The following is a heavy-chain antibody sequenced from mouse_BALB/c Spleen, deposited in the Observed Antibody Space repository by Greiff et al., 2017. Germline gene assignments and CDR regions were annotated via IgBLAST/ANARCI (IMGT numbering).Heavy chain of an antibody. D-gene: IGHD2-4*01. CDR2: ISNLAYSI. CDR1: GFTFSDYG. V-gene: IGHV5-15*02. CDR3: ARDDSNYAMDY. Sequence: EVQVVESGGGLVQPGGSRKLSCAASGFTFSDYGMAWVRQAPGKGPEWVAFISNLAYSIYYADTVTGRFTISRENAKNTLYLEMSSLRSEDTAMYYCARDDSNYAMDYWGQGTSVTVSS. J-gene: IGHJ4*01.